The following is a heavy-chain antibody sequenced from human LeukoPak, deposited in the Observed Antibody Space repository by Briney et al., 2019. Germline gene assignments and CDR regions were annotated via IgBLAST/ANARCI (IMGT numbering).Heavy chain of an antibody. V-gene: IGHV3-66*01. CDR2: IYGGGTT. CDR3: ARDRFLEWYFDY. D-gene: IGHD3-3*01. J-gene: IGHJ4*02. CDR1: GITVSNIY. Sequence: GGSLRLSCAASGITVSNIYMAWVRQAPGKGLEWISVIYGGGTTYYADSVKGRFTISRDNSKNTLYLQMNSLRAEDTAVYYCARDRFLEWYFDYWGQGTLVTVSS.